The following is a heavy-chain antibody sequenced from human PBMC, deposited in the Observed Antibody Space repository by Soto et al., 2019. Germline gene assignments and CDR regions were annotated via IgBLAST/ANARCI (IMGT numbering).Heavy chain of an antibody. CDR1: GFTVSSNY. D-gene: IGHD4-17*01. J-gene: IGHJ2*01. V-gene: IGHV3-53*01. Sequence: EVQLVESGGGLIQPGGSLRLSCAASGFTVSSNYMSWVRQAPGKGLEWVSVIYSGGSTYYEDSVKGRFTISRDNSKNTLYLQMNSLRAEDTAVYYCARTDDYGDDATGWYFDLWGRGTMVTVSS. CDR2: IYSGGST. CDR3: ARTDDYGDDATGWYFDL.